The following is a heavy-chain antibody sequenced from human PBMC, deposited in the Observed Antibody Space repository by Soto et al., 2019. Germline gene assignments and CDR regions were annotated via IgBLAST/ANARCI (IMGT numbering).Heavy chain of an antibody. D-gene: IGHD3-10*01. CDR3: ARAQGGSGTRTPKYYYYYGMDV. V-gene: IGHV1-46*01. CDR2: INPSGGST. J-gene: IGHJ6*02. CDR1: GYTFTGYY. Sequence: ASVKVSCKASGYTFTGYYMHWVRQAPGQGLEWMGWINPSGGSTSYAQKFQGRVTMTRDTSTSTVYMELSSLRSEDTAVYYCARAQGGSGTRTPKYYYYYGMDVWGQGTTVTVSS.